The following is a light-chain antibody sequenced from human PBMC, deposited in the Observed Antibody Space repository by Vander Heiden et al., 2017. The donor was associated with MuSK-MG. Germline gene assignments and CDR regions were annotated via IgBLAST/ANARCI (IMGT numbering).Light chain of an antibody. CDR3: QQYNNWPGT. CDR1: QRVKSK. Sequence: ERGMTQSPATMSVSPGERATISSRASQRVKSKLACYKHNPGQAPRLLIYSASTRATGIPARFSGSGFGPEFTLTISSLQSKNFAVNYCQQYNNWPGTFGQGTKVEIK. V-gene: IGKV3-15*01. J-gene: IGKJ1*01. CDR2: SAS.